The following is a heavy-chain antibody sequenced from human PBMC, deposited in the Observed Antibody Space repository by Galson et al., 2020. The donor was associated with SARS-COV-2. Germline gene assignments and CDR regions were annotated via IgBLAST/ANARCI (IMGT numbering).Heavy chain of an antibody. CDR1: AFIFSEYD. V-gene: IGHV3-48*03. CDR3: ARGSSGLDS. J-gene: IGHJ4*02. Sequence: GGSLRPSCAASAFIFSEYDMSWVRQAPGKGLEWISYISSNSGTKHYADSVRGRFTISRDNAKKSLFLQLDGLRGDDTGVYYCARGSSGLDSWGQGTLVTVSS. CDR2: ISSNSGTK. D-gene: IGHD6-19*01.